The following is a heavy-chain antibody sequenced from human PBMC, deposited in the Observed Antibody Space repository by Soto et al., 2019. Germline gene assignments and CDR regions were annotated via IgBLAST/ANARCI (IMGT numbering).Heavy chain of an antibody. CDR2: IYPGDSDT. CDR1: GYSFTSYW. V-gene: IGHV5-51*01. Sequence: GESLKISCKGSGYSFTSYWIGWVRQMPGKGLEWMGIIYPGDSDTRYSPSFQGQVTISADKSISTAYLQWSSLKASDTAMYYCARHGREAARPRWYYGMDVWGQGTTVTVSS. CDR3: ARHGREAARPRWYYGMDV. D-gene: IGHD6-6*01. J-gene: IGHJ6*02.